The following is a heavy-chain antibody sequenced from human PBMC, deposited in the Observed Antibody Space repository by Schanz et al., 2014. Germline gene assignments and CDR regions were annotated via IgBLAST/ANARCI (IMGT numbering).Heavy chain of an antibody. Sequence: EVQLVESGGGLVKPGGSLRLSCAASGFTFSSYSLAWVRQAPGKGLEWVSFISPGRYLYYADSVKGRFTISRDNTKNSVFLQMSSLRGEDNGLYFCARDPVEGAPTPYYFESWGPGTLVTVSS. J-gene: IGHJ4*02. CDR2: ISPGRYL. V-gene: IGHV3-21*02. CDR3: ARDPVEGAPTPYYFES. D-gene: IGHD1-26*01. CDR1: GFTFSSYS.